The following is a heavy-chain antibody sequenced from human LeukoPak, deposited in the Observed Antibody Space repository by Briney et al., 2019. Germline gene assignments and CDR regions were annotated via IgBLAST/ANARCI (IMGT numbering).Heavy chain of an antibody. CDR3: ARLTAAFDY. CDR1: GGSISSSSYY. Sequence: SETLSLTCTVSGGSISSSSYYWGWIRQPPGKGLGWIGSIYYSGSTYSNPALKSRVTISVDTSKNQFSLRLSSVTAADTAVYYCARLTAAFDYWGQGTLVTVSS. V-gene: IGHV4-39*01. D-gene: IGHD2-15*01. J-gene: IGHJ4*02. CDR2: IYYSGST.